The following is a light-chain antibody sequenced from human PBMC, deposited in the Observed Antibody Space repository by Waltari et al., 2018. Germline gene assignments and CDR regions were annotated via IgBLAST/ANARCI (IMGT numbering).Light chain of an antibody. J-gene: IGKJ4*01. CDR2: EAS. Sequence: EVVLTQSPATLSLSPGERATLSCRASQRVYNFLAWYQQKPGQAPRLLIYEASQRATGIPARFSGSGSGTDFTLTISNVEPEDVAIYYCQQRANWPPLTFGGGTKVEIK. CDR3: QQRANWPPLT. V-gene: IGKV3-11*01. CDR1: QRVYNF.